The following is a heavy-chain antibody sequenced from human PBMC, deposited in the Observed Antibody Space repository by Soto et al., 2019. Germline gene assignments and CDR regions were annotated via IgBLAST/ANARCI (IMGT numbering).Heavy chain of an antibody. CDR3: AKDLYSNYGDAFDI. D-gene: IGHD4-4*01. J-gene: IGHJ3*02. CDR1: GFTFDDYA. Sequence: PGGSLRLSCAASGFTFDDYAMHWVGQAPGKGLEWVSGISWNSDNIVYADSVRGRFTISRDNAKNSLYLQMNSLRAEDTALYYCAKDLYSNYGDAFDIWGQGTMDTVSS. CDR2: ISWNSDNI. V-gene: IGHV3-9*01.